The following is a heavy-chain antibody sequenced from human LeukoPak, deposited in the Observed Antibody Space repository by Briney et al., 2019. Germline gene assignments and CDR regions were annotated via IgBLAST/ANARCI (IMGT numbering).Heavy chain of an antibody. CDR2: ISGSGGST. Sequence: GGSLRLSCAASGFTFSSYAMSCVRPAPRKGLEWVSPISGSGGSTYYADSVKGRFTISRDNSKNTLYLQMNSLRAEDTAVYYCTTSTYYDFWSGYYPDAFDIWGQGTMVTVSS. CDR1: GFTFSSYA. D-gene: IGHD3-3*01. J-gene: IGHJ3*02. V-gene: IGHV3-23*01. CDR3: TTSTYYDFWSGYYPDAFDI.